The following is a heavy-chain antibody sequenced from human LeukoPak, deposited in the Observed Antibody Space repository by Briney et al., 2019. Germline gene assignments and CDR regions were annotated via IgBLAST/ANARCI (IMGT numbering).Heavy chain of an antibody. J-gene: IGHJ4*02. V-gene: IGHV3-7*01. CDR1: GLTFSNYW. CDR3: ARGGGSFGC. D-gene: IGHD2-15*01. CDR2: INEDGSEK. Sequence: GGSLRLSCAASGLTFSNYWMSWARQAPGKGLEWVASINEDGSEKYYVDSVKGRFTISRDNAKNSLDLQMNSLRAEDTAVYYCARGGGSFGCWGQGSLVAVSS.